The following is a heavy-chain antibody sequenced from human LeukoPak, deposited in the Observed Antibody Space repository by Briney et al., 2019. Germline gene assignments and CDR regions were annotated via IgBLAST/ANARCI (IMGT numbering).Heavy chain of an antibody. CDR1: GFTFRTYG. CDR3: ARERALRYFDL. CDR2: IYYDGSNK. V-gene: IGHV3-33*01. D-gene: IGHD3-3*02. J-gene: IGHJ2*01. Sequence: GGSLRLSCAASGFTFRTYGMHWVRQAPGKGLEWVAIIYYDGSNKYYTDSVKGRFTISRDDSKNTLYLQMSSLRAEDTAVYYCARERALRYFDLWGRGTLVTVSS.